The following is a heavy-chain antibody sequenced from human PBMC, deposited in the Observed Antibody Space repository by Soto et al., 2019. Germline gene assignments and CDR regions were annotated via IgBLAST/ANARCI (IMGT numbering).Heavy chain of an antibody. CDR2: ISGSGGST. CDR1: GFTFSSYA. D-gene: IGHD3-22*01. CDR3: AKREYYDSSGYYPPEFDY. J-gene: IGHJ4*02. Sequence: GSLRLSCTASGFTFSSYAMSWVRQAPGKGLEWVSAISGSGGSTYYADSVKGRLTISRDNSKNTLYLQMNSLRAEDTAVYYCAKREYYDSSGYYPPEFDYWGQGTLVTVSS. V-gene: IGHV3-23*01.